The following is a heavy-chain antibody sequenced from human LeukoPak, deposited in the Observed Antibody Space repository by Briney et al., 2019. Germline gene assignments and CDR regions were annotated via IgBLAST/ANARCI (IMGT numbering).Heavy chain of an antibody. J-gene: IGHJ4*02. CDR2: INHSGST. Sequence: PSETLSLTCAVYGGSFSGYYWSWIRQPPGKGLEWIGEINHSGSTNYNPSLKSRVTISVDTSKNQFSLKLSSVTAADTAVYYCARHAPTYYDILTGYRPTYYFDYWGQGTLVTVSS. CDR1: GGSFSGYY. D-gene: IGHD3-9*01. V-gene: IGHV4-34*01. CDR3: ARHAPTYYDILTGYRPTYYFDY.